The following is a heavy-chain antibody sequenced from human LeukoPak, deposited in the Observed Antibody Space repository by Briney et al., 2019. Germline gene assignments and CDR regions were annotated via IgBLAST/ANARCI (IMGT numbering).Heavy chain of an antibody. CDR2: ISGSGGAT. Sequence: GGSLTPSCAASGFTFSSYAMSWVRQAPGKGLEWVSAISGSGGATYYADSVKGRFTISRDNSKNTLYLQMNSLRAEDTAVYYCAKVPVFSLTISEVVTDDAFDIWGQGTIVTVSS. D-gene: IGHD3-3*01. CDR3: AKVPVFSLTISEVVTDDAFDI. J-gene: IGHJ3*02. V-gene: IGHV3-23*01. CDR1: GFTFSSYA.